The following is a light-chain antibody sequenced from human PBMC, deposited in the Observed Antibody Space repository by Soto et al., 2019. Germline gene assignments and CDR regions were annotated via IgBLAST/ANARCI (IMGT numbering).Light chain of an antibody. CDR1: QTVSSSY. CDR2: GAS. V-gene: IGKV3-20*01. CDR3: QQYGSSPLT. J-gene: IGKJ4*01. Sequence: EIVLTQSPGTLSLSPGERATLSCRASQTVSSSYLAWYQQNPGQAPRLLIFGASRRATGIPDRFSGRGSGTDFTLTISTLEPEDFADYYCQQYGSSPLTFGGGTKVEI.